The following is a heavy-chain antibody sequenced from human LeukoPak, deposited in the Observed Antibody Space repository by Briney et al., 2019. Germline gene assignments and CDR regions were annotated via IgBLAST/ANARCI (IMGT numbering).Heavy chain of an antibody. CDR3: AREMVRGVMSYYGMDV. Sequence: SVKVSCKASGGTFSSYAISWVRQAPGQGLEWMGGIIPIFGTANYAQKFQGRVTITADKSTSTAYMELRSLRSDDTAVYYCAREMVRGVMSYYGMDVWGKGTTVTVSS. CDR1: GGTFSSYA. D-gene: IGHD3-10*01. V-gene: IGHV1-69*06. CDR2: IIPIFGTA. J-gene: IGHJ6*04.